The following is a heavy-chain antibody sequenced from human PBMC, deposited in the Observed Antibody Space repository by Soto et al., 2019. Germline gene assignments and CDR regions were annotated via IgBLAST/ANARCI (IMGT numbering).Heavy chain of an antibody. Sequence: GGSLRLSCAASGFTFSSYSMNWVRQAPGKGLEWVSSISSSSSYIYYADSVKGRFTISRDNAKNSLYLQMNSLRAEDTAVYYCASSTVTYYYYYYMDVWGKGTTVTVSS. J-gene: IGHJ6*03. V-gene: IGHV3-21*01. D-gene: IGHD4-17*01. CDR3: ASSTVTYYYYYYMDV. CDR2: ISSSSSYI. CDR1: GFTFSSYS.